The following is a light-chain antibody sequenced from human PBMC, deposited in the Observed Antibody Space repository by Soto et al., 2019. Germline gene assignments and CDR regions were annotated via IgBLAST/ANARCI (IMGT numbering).Light chain of an antibody. Sequence: QSALTQPASLSGSPGQSITISCTGNSSDVGGYNYVSWYQQHPGKGPKLMIYDVSNRPSGVSNRFSGSKSGNTASLTISGLQAEDEADYYCSSYRASSTTHDVFGTGTKLTVL. CDR3: SSYRASSTTHDV. V-gene: IGLV2-14*03. J-gene: IGLJ1*01. CDR1: SSDVGGYNY. CDR2: DVS.